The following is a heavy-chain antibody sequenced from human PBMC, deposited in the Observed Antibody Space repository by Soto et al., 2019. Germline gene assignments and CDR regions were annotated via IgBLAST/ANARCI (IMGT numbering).Heavy chain of an antibody. CDR3: ARGHLVRYFDWLPSWGMDV. D-gene: IGHD3-9*01. V-gene: IGHV4-30-2*01. J-gene: IGHJ6*02. Sequence: SETLSLPCAGSGGPISRGGYSRSWVRQPPGKGLVWIGYIYHSGSTYYNPSLKSRVTISVDTSKNQFSLKLSSVTAADTAVYYCARGHLVRYFDWLPSWGMDVWGQGTTVTVSS. CDR1: GGPISRGGYS. CDR2: IYHSGST.